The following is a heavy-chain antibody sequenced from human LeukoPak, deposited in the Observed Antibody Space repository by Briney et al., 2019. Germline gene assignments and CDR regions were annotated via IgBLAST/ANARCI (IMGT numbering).Heavy chain of an antibody. CDR1: GFTFSSYA. CDR2: ISSNGGST. V-gene: IGHV3-64*01. Sequence: PGGSLRLSCAASGFTFSSYAMHWVRQAPGKGLEYVSAISSNGGSTYYANSVKGRFTISRDNSKNTLYLQMGSLRAEDMAVYYCARDRYSGSYYRAGAFDIWGQGTMVTVSS. D-gene: IGHD1-26*01. J-gene: IGHJ3*02. CDR3: ARDRYSGSYYRAGAFDI.